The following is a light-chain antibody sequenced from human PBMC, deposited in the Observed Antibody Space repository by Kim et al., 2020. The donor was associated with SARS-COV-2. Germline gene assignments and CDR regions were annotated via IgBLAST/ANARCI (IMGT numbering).Light chain of an antibody. Sequence: GQSATISDTGPSSDVGGYNYVSWYQQHPGKAPKLMIYEVSKRPSGVPDRFSGSKSGNTASLTVSGLQAEDEADYYCSSYAGSNIYVFGTGTKVTVL. CDR3: SSYAGSNIYV. CDR2: EVS. CDR1: SSDVGGYNY. V-gene: IGLV2-8*01. J-gene: IGLJ1*01.